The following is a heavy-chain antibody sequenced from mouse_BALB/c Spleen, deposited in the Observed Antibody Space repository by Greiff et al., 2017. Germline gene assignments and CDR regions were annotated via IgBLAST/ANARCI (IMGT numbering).Heavy chain of an antibody. V-gene: IGHV1-54*01. CDR1: GYAFTNYL. CDR3: ARLTTARGYYYAMDY. J-gene: IGHJ4*01. CDR2: INPGSGGT. D-gene: IGHD1-2*01. Sequence: QVQLQQSGAELVRPGTSVKVSCKASGYAFTNYLIEWVKQRPGQGLEWIGVINPGSGGTNYNEKFKGKATLTADKSSSTAYMQLSSLTSDDSAVYFCARLTTARGYYYAMDYWGQGTSVTVSS.